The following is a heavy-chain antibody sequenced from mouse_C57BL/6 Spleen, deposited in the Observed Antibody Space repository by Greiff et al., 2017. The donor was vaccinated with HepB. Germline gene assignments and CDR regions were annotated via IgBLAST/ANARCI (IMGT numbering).Heavy chain of an antibody. J-gene: IGHJ3*01. CDR1: GYSFTSYY. CDR3: ASPIYYGDWFAY. V-gene: IGHV1-66*01. D-gene: IGHD2-13*01. CDR2: IYPGSGNT. Sequence: QVHVKQSGPELVKPGASVKISCKASGYSFTSYYIHWVKQRPGQGLEWIGWIYPGSGNTKYNEKFKGKATLTADTSSSTAYMQLSSLTSEDSAVYYCASPIYYGDWFAYWGQGTLVTVSA.